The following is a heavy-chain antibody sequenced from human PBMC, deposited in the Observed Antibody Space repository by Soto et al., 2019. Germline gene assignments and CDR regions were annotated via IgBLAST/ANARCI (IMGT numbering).Heavy chain of an antibody. V-gene: IGHV3-23*01. CDR1: GFTFSSYA. D-gene: IGHD3-10*01. CDR2: ISGSGGST. Sequence: EVQLLESGGGLVQPGGSLRLSCAASGFTFSSYAMSWVRQAPGKGLEWVSAISGSGGSTYYADSVKGRFTISRDNSKNTLHLQMNSLGAEDTAVYYCAKGLLLWFGELFYFDYWGQGTLVTVSS. CDR3: AKGLLLWFGELFYFDY. J-gene: IGHJ4*02.